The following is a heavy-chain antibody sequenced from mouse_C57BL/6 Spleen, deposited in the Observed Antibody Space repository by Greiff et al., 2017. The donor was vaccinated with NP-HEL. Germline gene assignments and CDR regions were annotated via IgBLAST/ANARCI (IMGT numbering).Heavy chain of an antibody. CDR3: ARGPSHGGFDY. V-gene: IGHV1-80*01. CDR1: GYAFSSYW. CDR2: IYPGDGDT. J-gene: IGHJ2*01. D-gene: IGHD1-2*01. Sequence: VQLVESGAELVKPGASVKISCKASGYAFSSYWMNWVKQRPGKGLEWIGQIYPGDGDTNYNGKFKGKATLTADKSSSTAYMQLSSLTSEDSAVYFGARGPSHGGFDYWGQGTTLTVSS.